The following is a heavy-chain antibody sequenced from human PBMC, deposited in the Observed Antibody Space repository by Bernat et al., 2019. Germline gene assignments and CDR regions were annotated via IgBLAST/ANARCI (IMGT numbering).Heavy chain of an antibody. D-gene: IGHD1-1*01. CDR2: IWSDGNYE. CDR1: GFTFSSYG. Sequence: QVHLVESGGGVVQPGRSLRLSCAASGFTFSSYGMHWVRQAPGKGLEWLAVIWSDGNYEYYAESLKGRFTISRDNHKNTLYLQMNKLRPEDTALYFCAKGTGTWSDGIDKWGQGTRVAVSS. J-gene: IGHJ3*02. CDR3: AKGTGTWSDGIDK. V-gene: IGHV3-33*06.